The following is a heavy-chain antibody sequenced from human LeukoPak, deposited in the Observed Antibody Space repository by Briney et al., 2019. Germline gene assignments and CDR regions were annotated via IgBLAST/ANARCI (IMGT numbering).Heavy chain of an antibody. Sequence: SQTLSLTCAISGDSVSSNSATWSWIRQSPSRGLEWLGRTYYRSKRYNDYAESVKSRITVNPDTSKNQFSLQLNSVTPDDTAVYYCARGSSSWPYYFDYWGQGTLVTVSS. J-gene: IGHJ4*02. V-gene: IGHV6-1*01. D-gene: IGHD6-13*01. CDR3: ARGSSSWPYYFDY. CDR2: TYYRSKRYN. CDR1: GDSVSSNSAT.